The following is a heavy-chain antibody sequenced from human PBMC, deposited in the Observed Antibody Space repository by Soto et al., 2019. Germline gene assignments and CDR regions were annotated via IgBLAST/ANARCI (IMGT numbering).Heavy chain of an antibody. Sequence: GASVKVSCKASGYTFTGYYMHWVRQAPGQGLEWMGWINPNSGGTNYAQKFQGWVTMTRDTSISTAYMELSRLRSDDTAVYYCARGLTLSTGTRFGFDYWGQGTLVTVSS. CDR1: GYTFTGYY. V-gene: IGHV1-2*04. CDR3: ARGLTLSTGTRFGFDY. CDR2: INPNSGGT. J-gene: IGHJ4*02. D-gene: IGHD1-1*01.